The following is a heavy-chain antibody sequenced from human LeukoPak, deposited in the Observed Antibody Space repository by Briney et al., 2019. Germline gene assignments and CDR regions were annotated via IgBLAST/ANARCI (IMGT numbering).Heavy chain of an antibody. CDR2: IWYDGSNK. CDR1: GFTFDDYG. Sequence: GGSLRLSWAASGFTFDDYGMSWVRQAPGKGLEWVAVIWYDGSNKYYADSVKGRFTISRDNSKNTLYLQMNSLRAEDTAVYYCAREDHYDYVWGSYRSGHPDYWGQGTLVTVSS. CDR3: AREDHYDYVWGSYRSGHPDY. D-gene: IGHD3-16*02. J-gene: IGHJ4*02. V-gene: IGHV3-33*08.